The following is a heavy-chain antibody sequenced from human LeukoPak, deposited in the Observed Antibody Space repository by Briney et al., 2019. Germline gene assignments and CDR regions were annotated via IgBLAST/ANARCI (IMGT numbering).Heavy chain of an antibody. CDR2: ISYDGSNK. D-gene: IGHD6-19*01. Sequence: GGSLRLSCAASGFTFSSYGMHWVRQAPGKGLEWVAVISYDGSNKYYADSVKGRFTISRDNSKNTLYLQMNSLRAEDTAVYYCAKDRRQWLNHAYFDYWGQGTLVTVSS. V-gene: IGHV3-30*18. CDR1: GFTFSSYG. CDR3: AKDRRQWLNHAYFDY. J-gene: IGHJ4*02.